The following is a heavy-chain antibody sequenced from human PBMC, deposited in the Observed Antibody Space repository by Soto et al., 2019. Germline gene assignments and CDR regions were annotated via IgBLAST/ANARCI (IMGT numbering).Heavy chain of an antibody. V-gene: IGHV1-46*03. CDR2: INPSGGST. CDR1: GYTFTSYY. CDR3: SRDPVAGGEYFHH. D-gene: IGHD6-19*01. Sequence: ASVKVSCKASGYTFTSYYMHWVRQAPGQGLEWMGIINPSGGSTSYAQKFQGRVTMTRDTSTSTVYMELSSLRSEDTAVYYCSRDPVAGGEYFHHWGQGTLVTVSS. J-gene: IGHJ1*01.